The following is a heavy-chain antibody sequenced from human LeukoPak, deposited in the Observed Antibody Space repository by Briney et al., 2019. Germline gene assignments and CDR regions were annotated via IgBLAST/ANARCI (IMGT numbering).Heavy chain of an antibody. J-gene: IGHJ6*02. CDR3: ARGESSSAHGGMDV. V-gene: IGHV4-59*01. Sequence: PSETLSLTCTVSGGSISSYYWSWIRQPPGKGLEWIGYIYYSGSTNYNPSLKSRVTISVDTSKNQFSLKLSSVTAADTAVYYCARGESSSAHGGMDVWGQGTTATVSS. D-gene: IGHD6-6*01. CDR1: GGSISSYY. CDR2: IYYSGST.